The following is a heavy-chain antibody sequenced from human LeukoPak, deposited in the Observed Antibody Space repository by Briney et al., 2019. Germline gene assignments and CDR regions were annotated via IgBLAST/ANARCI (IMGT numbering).Heavy chain of an antibody. CDR2: ISYDGSNK. Sequence: PGRSLRLSCAASGFTFSSYGMHWVRQAPGEGLEWVAVISYDGSNKYYADSVKGRFTISRDNSKNTLYQQMNSLRAEDTAVYYCAKVGHSSSSSFDYWGQGTLVTVSS. D-gene: IGHD6-6*01. J-gene: IGHJ4*02. V-gene: IGHV3-30*18. CDR1: GFTFSSYG. CDR3: AKVGHSSSSSFDY.